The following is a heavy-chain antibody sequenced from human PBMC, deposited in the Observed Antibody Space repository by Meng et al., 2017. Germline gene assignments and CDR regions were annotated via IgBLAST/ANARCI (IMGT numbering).Heavy chain of an antibody. CDR2: IHPKSGDT. V-gene: IGHV1-2*06. CDR1: GYTFTDHY. J-gene: IGHJ4*02. Sequence: QVQFVQSGAEVNSPGAPVRVSCEAYGYTFTDHYLHWVRQAPGQGPEWMGRIHPKSGDTDYAQKFRGKVTMTRDTSIRTAYMELIRLISDDTAVYYCTRGGDYGDYLDWWGQGTLVTVSS. D-gene: IGHD4-17*01. CDR3: TRGGDYGDYLDW.